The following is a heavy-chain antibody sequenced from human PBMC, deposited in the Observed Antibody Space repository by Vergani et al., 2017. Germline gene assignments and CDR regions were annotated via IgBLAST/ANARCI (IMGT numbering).Heavy chain of an antibody. Sequence: QVQLQESGPGLVKPSETLSLTCTVSGGSISSYYWSWIRPPPGKGLEWIGYIYYSGSTNYNPSLKSRVTIAGDTSKNQFSLKLSSVTAVDTAVYYCARGYSGSWYLIDYWGQGTLVTVSS. CDR3: ARGYSGSWYLIDY. CDR1: GGSISSYY. J-gene: IGHJ4*02. V-gene: IGHV4-59*01. D-gene: IGHD6-13*01. CDR2: IYYSGST.